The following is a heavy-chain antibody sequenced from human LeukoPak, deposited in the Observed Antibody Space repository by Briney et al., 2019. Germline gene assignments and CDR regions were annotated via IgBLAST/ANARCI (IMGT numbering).Heavy chain of an antibody. D-gene: IGHD2-2*02. CDR2: IYYSGST. Sequence: SQTLSLTCTVSGGSISSGGYYWSWIRQHPGKGLEWIGYIYYSGSTYYNPSLKSRVTISVDTSKNQFSLKLSSVTAADTAVYYCARDSRIVVVPAAIGDNYYYYYGMDVWGQGTTVTVSS. V-gene: IGHV4-31*03. CDR1: GGSISSGGYY. CDR3: ARDSRIVVVPAAIGDNYYYYYGMDV. J-gene: IGHJ6*02.